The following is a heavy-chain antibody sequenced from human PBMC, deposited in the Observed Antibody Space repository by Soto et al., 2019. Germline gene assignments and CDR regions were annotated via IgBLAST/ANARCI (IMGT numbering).Heavy chain of an antibody. V-gene: IGHV3-9*01. CDR2: ISWNSGSI. D-gene: IGHD6-13*01. Sequence: EVQLVESGGGLVQPGRSLRLSCAASGFTFDDYAMHWVRQAPGKGLEWVSGISWNSGSIGYADSVKGRFTISRDNAKNSLYLQMNSLRAEDTALYYCAKDAAAGPPRDANYYYYGMDVWGQGTTVTVSS. CDR1: GFTFDDYA. J-gene: IGHJ6*02. CDR3: AKDAAAGPPRDANYYYYGMDV.